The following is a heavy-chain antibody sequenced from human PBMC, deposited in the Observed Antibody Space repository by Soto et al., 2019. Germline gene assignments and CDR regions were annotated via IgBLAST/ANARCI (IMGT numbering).Heavy chain of an antibody. Sequence: GESLKISCKVSGYSFTSHWIGWVRQMPGKGLEWMGVIYPSDSDTRYSPSFEGQVTISADKSTGTAYLQWRNLKASDIGMYYCARLPGSYPDPFDVWGQGTMVTVSS. V-gene: IGHV5-51*01. D-gene: IGHD3-10*01. CDR1: GYSFTSHW. J-gene: IGHJ3*01. CDR2: IYPSDSDT. CDR3: ARLPGSYPDPFDV.